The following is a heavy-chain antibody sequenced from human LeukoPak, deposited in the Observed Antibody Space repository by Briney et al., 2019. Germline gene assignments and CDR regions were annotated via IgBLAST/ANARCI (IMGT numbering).Heavy chain of an antibody. CDR3: ARWGEGYCSSTTCYTGIDY. CDR1: GFTVSSNY. Sequence: GGSLRLSCAASGFTVSSNYMSWVRQAPGKGLEWVSVIYSGGTIYYADSVKGRFTISRDNSKNTVYLQMNSPRAEDTAVYYCARWGEGYCSSTTCYTGIDYWGQGTLVTVSS. V-gene: IGHV3-53*01. D-gene: IGHD2-2*02. J-gene: IGHJ4*02. CDR2: IYSGGTI.